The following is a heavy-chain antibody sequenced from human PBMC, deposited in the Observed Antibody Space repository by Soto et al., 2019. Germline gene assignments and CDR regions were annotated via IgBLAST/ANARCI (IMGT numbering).Heavy chain of an antibody. V-gene: IGHV3-23*01. D-gene: IGHD6-13*01. CDR3: AKKQHLEPRKDRFDN. CDR1: GFTFSSYA. CDR2: VSENGRST. Sequence: QLGGPLRLSCAASGFTFSSYAMSWVRQAPGKGLAWVSAVSENGRSTSYADSVKGRFTISRDNSKNTLYLQMNSLRAEDTAIYYCAKKQHLEPRKDRFDNWGQGTLVTVSS. J-gene: IGHJ4*02.